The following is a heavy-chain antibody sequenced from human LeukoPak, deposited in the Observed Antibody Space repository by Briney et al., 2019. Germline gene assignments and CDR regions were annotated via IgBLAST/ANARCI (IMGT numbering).Heavy chain of an antibody. CDR3: TSDPVLRRGIWYFNL. D-gene: IGHD3-3*01. V-gene: IGHV7-4-1*02. CDR2: INTNTGNP. CDR1: GYTFTSHA. Sequence: ASVKVSCKASGYTFTSHAMNWVRQAPGQGLEWMGWINTNTGNPTYAQGFTGRFVFSLDTSVSTAYLQITSLKAEDTAVYYCTSDPVLRRGIWYFNLWGRGTLVTVSS. J-gene: IGHJ2*01.